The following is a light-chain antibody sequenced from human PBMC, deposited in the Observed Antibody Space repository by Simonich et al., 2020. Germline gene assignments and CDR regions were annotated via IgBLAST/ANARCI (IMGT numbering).Light chain of an antibody. CDR1: SNNVGNQG. CDR2: RNN. V-gene: IGLV10-54*01. CDR3: SAWDSSLSAWV. Sequence: QAGLTQPPSVSKGLRQTATLTCTGNSNNVGNQGAAWLQQHQGPPPKLLSYRNNNRPAGISEILSASRSGNTASLTITGLQPEDEADYYCSAWDSSLSAWVFGGGTKLTVL. J-gene: IGLJ3*02.